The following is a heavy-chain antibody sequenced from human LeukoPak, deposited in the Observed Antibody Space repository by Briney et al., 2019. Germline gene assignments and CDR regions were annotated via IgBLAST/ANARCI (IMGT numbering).Heavy chain of an antibody. CDR2: INHSGST. CDR1: GGSFSGYY. Sequence: PSETLSLTCAVYGGSFSGYYWSWIRQPPGKGLEWIGEINHSGSTNYNPSPKSRVTISVDTSKNQFSLKLSSVTAADTAVYYCARGAQWLRLTNWFDPWGQGTLVTVSS. D-gene: IGHD5-12*01. J-gene: IGHJ5*02. CDR3: ARGAQWLRLTNWFDP. V-gene: IGHV4-34*01.